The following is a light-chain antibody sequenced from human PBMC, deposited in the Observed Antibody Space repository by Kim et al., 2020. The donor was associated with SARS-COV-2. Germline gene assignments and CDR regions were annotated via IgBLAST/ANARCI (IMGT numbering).Light chain of an antibody. CDR2: GTR. CDR1: GSNIGTNYD. J-gene: IGLJ1*01. Sequence: QSVLTQPPSVSGAPGQRVAISCAGSGSNIGTNYDVHWYQQLPGTAPKLLIYGTRNRLSGVPDRFSGSKSGTSASLAITGLQAEDEADYYCQSYDISLSAYGFGSGTKVTVL. CDR3: QSYDISLSAYG. V-gene: IGLV1-40*01.